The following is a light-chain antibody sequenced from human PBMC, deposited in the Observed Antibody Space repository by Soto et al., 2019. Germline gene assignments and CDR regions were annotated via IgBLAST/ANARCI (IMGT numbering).Light chain of an antibody. Sequence: QSVLTQPPSASGTPGQSVTISCSGSSSNIGSNFVNWYQQLPGTAPKLLIYTNNQRPSGVPDRFSGSKSGTSASLAISGLQSEDEADYHCAAWDDSRNGPLFGGGTKLTVL. V-gene: IGLV1-44*01. CDR3: AAWDDSRNGPL. CDR1: SSNIGSNF. J-gene: IGLJ3*02. CDR2: TNN.